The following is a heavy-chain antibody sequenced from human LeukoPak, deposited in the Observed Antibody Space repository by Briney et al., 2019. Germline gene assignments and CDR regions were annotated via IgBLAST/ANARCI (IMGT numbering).Heavy chain of an antibody. CDR1: GFTFSSYE. J-gene: IGHJ4*02. CDR3: ARDYVWGSYRSFDY. Sequence: GGSLRLSCAASGFTFSSYEMNWVRQAPGKGLEWVSYISSSGSTIYYADSVKGRFTISRDNAKNSLYLQMNSLRAEDTAVYYCARDYVWGSYRSFDYWGQGTLVTVSP. CDR2: ISSSGSTI. V-gene: IGHV3-48*03. D-gene: IGHD3-16*02.